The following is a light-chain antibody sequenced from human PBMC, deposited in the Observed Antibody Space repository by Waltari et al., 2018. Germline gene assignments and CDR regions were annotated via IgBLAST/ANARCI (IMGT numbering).Light chain of an antibody. CDR2: DTS. CDR1: PSVSGTY. J-gene: IGKJ5*01. CDR3: QQYSASPHVT. V-gene: IGKV3-20*01. Sequence: VLTQSPGTLSLSPGERATLSCRASPSVSGTYLALYQQKPGQSPRLLIYDTSTRATGIPDRFRGSGSGTDFTLTINRLEPEDFAVYFCQQYSASPHVTFGQGTRLEIK.